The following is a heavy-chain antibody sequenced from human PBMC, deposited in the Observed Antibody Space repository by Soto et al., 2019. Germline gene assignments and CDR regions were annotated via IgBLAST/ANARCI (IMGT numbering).Heavy chain of an antibody. J-gene: IGHJ6*02. V-gene: IGHV1-18*04. D-gene: IGHD3-22*01. Sequence: GASVKVSCKASGYTFTSYGISWVRQAPGQGLEWMGWISAYNGNTNYAQKLQGRVTMTTDTSTSTAYMELRSLRSDDTAVYYCARADYYDSSGYYFSYYGMDVWGQGTTVTVSS. CDR2: ISAYNGNT. CDR1: GYTFTSYG. CDR3: ARADYYDSSGYYFSYYGMDV.